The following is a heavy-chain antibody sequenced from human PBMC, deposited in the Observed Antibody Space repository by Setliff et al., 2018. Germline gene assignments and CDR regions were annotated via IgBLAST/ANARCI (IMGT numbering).Heavy chain of an antibody. V-gene: IGHV1-18*04. CDR2: ISAYNDNT. Sequence: ASVKVSCQASGYMFRSYGINWMRQAPGQGFEWMGWISAYNDNTKSSQKFQDRITMTTDTTTSTSYMELRSLRSDDTAVYYCARDLNRWFGEFAFDIWGQGTMVTVSS. CDR1: GYMFRSYG. J-gene: IGHJ3*02. D-gene: IGHD3-10*01. CDR3: ARDLNRWFGEFAFDI.